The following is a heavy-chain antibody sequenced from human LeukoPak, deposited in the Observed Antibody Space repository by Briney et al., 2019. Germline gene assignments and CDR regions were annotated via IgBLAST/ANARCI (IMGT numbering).Heavy chain of an antibody. Sequence: GRSLRLSCAASGFTFSTYDMHWVRQTPGKGLEWVAVVSSDGSIIYYADSVRGRFTVSRDNSKNTLYLQMNSLTAEDTAVYYCAKDLTGNYRAYFDYWGQGTLVTVSS. J-gene: IGHJ4*02. D-gene: IGHD1-7*01. V-gene: IGHV3-30*18. CDR1: GFTFSTYD. CDR3: AKDLTGNYRAYFDY. CDR2: VSSDGSII.